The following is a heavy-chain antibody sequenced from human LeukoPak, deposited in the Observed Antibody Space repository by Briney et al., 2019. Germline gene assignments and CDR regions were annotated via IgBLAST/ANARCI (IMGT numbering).Heavy chain of an antibody. V-gene: IGHV1-2*02. CDR1: GYTFTNYA. J-gene: IGHJ5*02. CDR3: ARALSLGLHDYSGYINWFDP. CDR2: INPNSGGT. Sequence: GASVKVSCKASGYTFTNYAMHWVRQAPGQGLEWMGWINPNSGGTNYAQKFQGRVTMTRDTSISTAYMELSRLRSDDTAVYYCARALSLGLHDYSGYINWFDPWGQGTLVTVSS. D-gene: IGHD5-12*01.